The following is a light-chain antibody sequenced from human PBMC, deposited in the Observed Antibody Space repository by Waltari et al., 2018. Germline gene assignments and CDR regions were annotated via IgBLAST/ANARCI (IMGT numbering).Light chain of an antibody. Sequence: DIQMTQSPSTLSASVGDRVTITCRASQPITTWVAWYQQKPGQAPHLLIYDASRLEFGVPTRFRGSGSGTEFTLTISSLRPDDFATYYCQQYSSFWTFGQGTKVEIK. CDR3: QQYSSFWT. V-gene: IGKV1-5*01. CDR2: DAS. J-gene: IGKJ1*01. CDR1: QPITTW.